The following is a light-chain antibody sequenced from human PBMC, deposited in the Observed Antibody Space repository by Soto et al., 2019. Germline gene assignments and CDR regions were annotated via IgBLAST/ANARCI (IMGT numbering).Light chain of an antibody. V-gene: IGKV1-9*01. Sequence: DLQLTQSPSFLSASVGDRVTITCRASRDINTYLAWYQQKPGKAPKLLIFAASTLQNGVPSRFSGSGSGTEFTVTITSLQPEDFATYYCQQRKSYPITFGQGTRLEIK. CDR1: RDINTY. CDR3: QQRKSYPIT. J-gene: IGKJ5*01. CDR2: AAS.